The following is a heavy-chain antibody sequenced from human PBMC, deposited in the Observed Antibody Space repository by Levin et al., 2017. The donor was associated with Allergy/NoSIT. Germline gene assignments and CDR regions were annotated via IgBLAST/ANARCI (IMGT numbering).Heavy chain of an antibody. J-gene: IGHJ5*02. V-gene: IGHV3-74*01. D-gene: IGHD3-3*01. CDR2: INSDGSST. CDR3: ARDRNLPIFGVDHLFDP. Sequence: GESLKISCAASGFTFSSYWMHWVRQAPGKGLVWVSRINSDGSSTSYADSVKGRFTISRDNAKNTLYLQMNSLRAEDTAVYYCARDRNLPIFGVDHLFDPWGQGTLVTVSS. CDR1: GFTFSSYW.